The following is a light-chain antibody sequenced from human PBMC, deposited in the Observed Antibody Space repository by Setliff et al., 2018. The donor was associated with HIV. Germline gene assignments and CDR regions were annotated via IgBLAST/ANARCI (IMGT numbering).Light chain of an antibody. CDR2: EVS. CDR3: CSYAGSSTFAV. V-gene: IGLV2-23*02. Sequence: QSALTQHASVSESPGQSITISCTGTSSDVGSYNLVSWYRQYPGKAPTLMIYEVSRRPSGVSNRFSGSKSGNTASLTISGLQAENEADYYCCSYAGSSTFAVFGGGTK. J-gene: IGLJ3*02. CDR1: SSDVGSYNL.